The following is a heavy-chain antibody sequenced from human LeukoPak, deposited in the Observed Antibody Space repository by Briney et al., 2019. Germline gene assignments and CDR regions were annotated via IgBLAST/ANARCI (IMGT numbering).Heavy chain of an antibody. CDR2: IYKTGRT. J-gene: IGHJ4*02. Sequence: SETLSLTCSVSGGSITNYYWSWIRQSPGKGLEWIGFIYKTGRTNYNPSLQSRVTMSIDTSKNQFPLKLSSVTAADTAVYYCARQGELAIDYWGQGTLVTVSS. D-gene: IGHD1-26*01. CDR1: GGSITNYY. V-gene: IGHV4-59*08. CDR3: ARQGELAIDY.